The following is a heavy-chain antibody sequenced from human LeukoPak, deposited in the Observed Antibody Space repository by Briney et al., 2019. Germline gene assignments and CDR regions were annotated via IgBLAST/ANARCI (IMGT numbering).Heavy chain of an antibody. J-gene: IGHJ4*02. CDR3: TRVYSSGWPFDY. CDR2: MYHGGDT. D-gene: IGHD6-19*01. CDR1: GYSITSGYH. V-gene: IGHV4-38-2*01. Sequence: SETLSLTCAVSGYSITSGYHWGWIRPAPGKGLEWIGIMYHGGDTYDNPSLKSRVTLSVDTSKNQFSLNLRSGTAADTAVYYCTRVYSSGWPFDYWGQGTLVTVAS.